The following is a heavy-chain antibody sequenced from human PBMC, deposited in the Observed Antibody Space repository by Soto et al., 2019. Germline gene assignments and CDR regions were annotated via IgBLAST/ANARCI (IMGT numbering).Heavy chain of an antibody. V-gene: IGHV3-23*01. J-gene: IGHJ4*02. D-gene: IGHD1-1*01. CDR1: GCTISSNA. Sequence: GGSLRLSCAASGCTISSNAMYWVRQAPGKGLEWVSAISDRGATTHYADSVKGRFTISRGTSKNTLYLQLNTLRADDTAVYYCAKDKPGTTSFDYWGQGTLVTVSS. CDR3: AKDKPGTTSFDY. CDR2: ISDRGATT.